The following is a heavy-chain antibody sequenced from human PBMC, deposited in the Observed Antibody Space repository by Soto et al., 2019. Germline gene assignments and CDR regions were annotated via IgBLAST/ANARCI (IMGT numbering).Heavy chain of an antibody. Sequence: SGCPISNYSVNRVSKAKGKELEWLSYISGSGNTMYYADSVKGRFTIARDNAQKSLYLQLNNLRDDDTAMYYCARDPKSGNQNIEFDYWGQGTLVTVSS. J-gene: IGHJ4*02. CDR1: GCPISNYS. V-gene: IGHV3-48*02. CDR3: ARDPKSGNQNIEFDY. CDR2: ISGSGNTM. D-gene: IGHD3-3*01.